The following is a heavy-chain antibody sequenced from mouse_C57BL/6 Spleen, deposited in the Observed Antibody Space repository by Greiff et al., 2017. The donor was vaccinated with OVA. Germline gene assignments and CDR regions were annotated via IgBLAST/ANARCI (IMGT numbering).Heavy chain of an antibody. CDR1: GYTFTSYW. J-gene: IGHJ4*01. CDR2: INPSNSGT. Sequence: VQLQQPGTEMVKPGASVKLSCKASGYTFTSYWMHWVKQRPGQGLEWIGNINPSNSGTNYNEKFKSKATLTVDKSSSTAYMQLSSLTSEDSAVYYCARYGNYAYYAMDYWGQGTSVTVSS. D-gene: IGHD2-1*01. V-gene: IGHV1-53*01. CDR3: ARYGNYAYYAMDY.